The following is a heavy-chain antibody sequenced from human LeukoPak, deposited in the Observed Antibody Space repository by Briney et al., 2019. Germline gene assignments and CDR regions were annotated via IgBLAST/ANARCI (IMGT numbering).Heavy chain of an antibody. V-gene: IGHV3-11*06. CDR2: ISNSGSYT. D-gene: IGHD1-26*01. CDR3: ARLKYGSPQY. J-gene: IGHJ1*01. CDR1: GFTFSDYY. Sequence: SGGSLRLSCAASGFTFSDYYMSWIRQAPGKGLEWVSYISNSGSYTIYADSVKGRFTISRDNAKNSLYLQMNSLRAEDTAVYYCARLKYGSPQYWDQGTLVTVSS.